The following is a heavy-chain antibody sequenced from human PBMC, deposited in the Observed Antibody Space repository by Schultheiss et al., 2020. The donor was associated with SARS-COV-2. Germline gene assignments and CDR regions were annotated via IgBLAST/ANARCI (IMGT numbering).Heavy chain of an antibody. J-gene: IGHJ1*01. CDR2: ISGSGGST. CDR1: GFTFSSYA. V-gene: IGHV3-23*01. D-gene: IGHD5-18*01. Sequence: GGSLRLSCAASGFTFSSYAMSWVRQAPGKGLEWVSAISGSGGSTYYADSVKGRFTISRDNAKNSLYLQMNSLRAEDTAVYYCARSYYTAMAKYFQHWGQGTLVTVSS. CDR3: ARSYYTAMAKYFQH.